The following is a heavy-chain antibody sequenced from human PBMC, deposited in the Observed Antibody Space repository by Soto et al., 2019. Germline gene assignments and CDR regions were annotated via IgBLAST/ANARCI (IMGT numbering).Heavy chain of an antibody. CDR2: IIPIFGTA. D-gene: IGHD2-15*01. J-gene: IGHJ4*02. V-gene: IGHV1-69*13. CDR1: GGTFSSYA. CDR3: ASGYCSGGSCGLIFDY. Sequence: ASVKVSCKASGGTFSSYAISWVRQAPGQGLEWMGGIIPIFGTANYAQKFQGRVTITADESTSTAYMELSSLRSEDTAVYYCASGYCSGGSCGLIFDYWGQGTLVTVSS.